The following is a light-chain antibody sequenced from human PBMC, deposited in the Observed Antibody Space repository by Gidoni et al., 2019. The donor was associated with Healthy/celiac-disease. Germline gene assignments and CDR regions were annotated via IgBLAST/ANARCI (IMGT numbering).Light chain of an antibody. CDR1: NIGSKS. CDR2: DDS. V-gene: IGLV3-21*02. J-gene: IGLJ2*01. Sequence: SYVLTQPPSVSVAPGQTARITCGGNNIGSKSVHGYQQKPGKAPVLVVYDDSDRPSGIPERFSGSNSGNTATLTISRVEAGDEADYYCQVWDSSSDHVVFGGGTKLTVL. CDR3: QVWDSSSDHVV.